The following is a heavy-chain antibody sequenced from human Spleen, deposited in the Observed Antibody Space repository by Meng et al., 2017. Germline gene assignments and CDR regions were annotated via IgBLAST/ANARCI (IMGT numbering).Heavy chain of an antibody. D-gene: IGHD4-11*01. J-gene: IGHJ4*02. CDR3: ARGPTTMAHDFDY. Sequence: QLPQWVAGLCKPSETLSLTCVVSGGSFSDYYWSWIRHPPGKGLEWIGEINHSGSTNYNPSLESRATISVDTSQNNLSLKLSSVTAADSAVYYCARGPTTMAHDFDYWGQGTLVTVSS. V-gene: IGHV4-34*01. CDR1: GGSFSDYY. CDR2: INHSGST.